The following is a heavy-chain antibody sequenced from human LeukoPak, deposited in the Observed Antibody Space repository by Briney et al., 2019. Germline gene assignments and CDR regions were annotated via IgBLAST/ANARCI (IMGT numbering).Heavy chain of an antibody. CDR3: ARLGAMKGIAAAGIDY. CDR1: GYSFTSYW. V-gene: IGHV5-51*01. CDR2: IYPGDSDT. Sequence: GESLKISCKGSGYSFTSYWIGWVRQMPGKGLEWMGIIYPGDSDTRYSPSFQGQVTISADKSISTAYLQWSSLKASDTAMYYCARLGAMKGIAAAGIDYWGQGTLVTVSS. D-gene: IGHD6-13*01. J-gene: IGHJ4*02.